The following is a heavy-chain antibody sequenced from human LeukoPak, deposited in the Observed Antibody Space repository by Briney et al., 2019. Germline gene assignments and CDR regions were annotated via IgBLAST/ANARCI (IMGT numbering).Heavy chain of an antibody. J-gene: IGHJ6*02. V-gene: IGHV4-30-4*01. CDR1: GGSISSGDYY. D-gene: IGHD3-10*01. CDR2: IYYSGST. Sequence: SETLSLTCTVSGGSISSGDYYWSWISQPPGKGLEWIGYIYYSGSTYYNPSLKSRVTISVDTSKNQFSLKLSSVTAADTAVYYCARVPFITYYYGMDVWGQGTTVTVSS. CDR3: ARVPFITYYYGMDV.